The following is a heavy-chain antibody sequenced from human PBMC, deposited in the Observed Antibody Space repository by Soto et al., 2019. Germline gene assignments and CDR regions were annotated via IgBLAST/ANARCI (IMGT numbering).Heavy chain of an antibody. V-gene: IGHV3-7*03. CDR1: GFTFSNYW. J-gene: IGHJ4*02. D-gene: IGHD3-22*01. Sequence: VGSLRLSCAPSGFTFSNYWMSWVRQAPGKGLEWVANIKRDGSETFYVDSVRGRFTISRDNAKNSLYLQMNSLRVEDTALYYCARAGHYDTSSYWAEDFWGQGTLVTVSS. CDR2: IKRDGSET. CDR3: ARAGHYDTSSYWAEDF.